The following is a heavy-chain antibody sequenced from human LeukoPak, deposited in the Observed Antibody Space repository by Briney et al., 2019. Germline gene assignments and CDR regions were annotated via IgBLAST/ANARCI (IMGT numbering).Heavy chain of an antibody. CDR2: ISYDGSNK. CDR1: GFTFSSYA. J-gene: IGHJ6*02. CDR3: ARDVRVRGVNTNDYYYYYGMDV. Sequence: SGGSLRLSCAASGFTFSSYAMYWVRQAPGKGLEWVAVISYDGSNKYYADSVKGRFTISRDNSKNTLDLQLNSLRVEDTAVYYCARDVRVRGVNTNDYYYYYGMDVWGQGTTVTVSS. D-gene: IGHD3-10*01. V-gene: IGHV3-30-3*01.